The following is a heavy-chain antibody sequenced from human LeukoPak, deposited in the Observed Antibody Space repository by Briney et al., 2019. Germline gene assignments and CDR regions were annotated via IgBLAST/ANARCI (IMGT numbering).Heavy chain of an antibody. CDR2: ISWNSGSI. D-gene: IGHD1-26*01. J-gene: IGHJ4*02. Sequence: GGSLRLSCAASGFTFDYYAMHWVRQAPGKGLEWVSGISWNSGSIGYADSVKGRFTISRDNAKNSLYLQMNSLRAEDTALYYCAKDRRGSYYTMKMFDYWGQGTLVTVSS. CDR3: AKDRRGSYYTMKMFDY. CDR1: GFTFDYYA. V-gene: IGHV3-9*01.